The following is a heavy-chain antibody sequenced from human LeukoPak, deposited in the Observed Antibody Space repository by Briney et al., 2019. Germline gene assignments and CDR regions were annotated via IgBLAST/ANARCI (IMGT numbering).Heavy chain of an antibody. CDR3: AKDGWFGESDAFDI. CDR2: ISSSSSYI. Sequence: GGSLRLSCAASGFTFSSYSMNWVRQAPGKGLEWVSSISSSSSYICYADSVKGRFTISRDNAKNSLYLQMNSLRAEDTAVYYCAKDGWFGESDAFDIWGQGTMVTVSS. D-gene: IGHD3-10*01. V-gene: IGHV3-21*04. CDR1: GFTFSSYS. J-gene: IGHJ3*02.